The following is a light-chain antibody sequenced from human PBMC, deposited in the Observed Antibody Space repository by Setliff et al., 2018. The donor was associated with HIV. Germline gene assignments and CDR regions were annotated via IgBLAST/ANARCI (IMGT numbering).Light chain of an antibody. Sequence: QSALTQPASVSGSPGQSITISCTGTSSDVGGYNYVSWYQQHPGKAPKLMIYDVSKRPSGVSNRFSGSKSGNTASLTISGLQAEDEADYYCGSYTSSSTLVFGGGTKVTVL. V-gene: IGLV2-14*01. CDR3: GSYTSSSTLV. CDR1: SSDVGGYNY. CDR2: DVS. J-gene: IGLJ2*01.